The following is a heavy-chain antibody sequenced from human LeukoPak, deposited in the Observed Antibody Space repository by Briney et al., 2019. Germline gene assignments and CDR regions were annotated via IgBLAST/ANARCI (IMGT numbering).Heavy chain of an antibody. CDR2: INPSGGST. D-gene: IGHD6-19*01. Sequence: ASVKVSCKAPGYTFTSYYMHWVRQAPGQGLEWMGIINPSGGSTSYAQKFQGRVTMTRDTSTSTVYMELSSLRSEDTAVYYCARFKRVGSSGWPLDYWGQGTLVTVSS. J-gene: IGHJ4*02. V-gene: IGHV1-46*01. CDR1: GYTFTSYY. CDR3: ARFKRVGSSGWPLDY.